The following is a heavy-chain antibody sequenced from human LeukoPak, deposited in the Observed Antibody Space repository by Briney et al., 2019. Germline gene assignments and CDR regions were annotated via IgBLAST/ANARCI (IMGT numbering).Heavy chain of an antibody. D-gene: IGHD6-13*01. CDR2: IYPGDSDT. CDR1: GYSFTSYW. V-gene: IGHV5-51*01. Sequence: GESLKISCKGSGYSFTSYWIGWVRPMPGKGLEWMGIIYPGDSDTRYSPSFQGQVTISADKSTSTAYLQWSSLKAPDTAMYYCARKQQLVPTLHSNWFDPWGQGTLVTVSS. J-gene: IGHJ5*02. CDR3: ARKQQLVPTLHSNWFDP.